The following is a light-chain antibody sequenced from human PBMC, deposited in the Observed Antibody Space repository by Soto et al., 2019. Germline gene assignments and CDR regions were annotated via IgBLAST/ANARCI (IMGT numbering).Light chain of an antibody. J-gene: IGKJ1*01. V-gene: IGKV1-39*01. CDR3: QQRDA. CDR1: QSISSY. CDR2: AAS. Sequence: DIQMTQSPSSLSASVGDRVTITCRASQSISSYLNWYQQKPGKAPKLLIYAASSLQSGVPSRFSGSGSGTDFTLTISSLQPEDFATYYCQQRDAFCQGTKVEIK.